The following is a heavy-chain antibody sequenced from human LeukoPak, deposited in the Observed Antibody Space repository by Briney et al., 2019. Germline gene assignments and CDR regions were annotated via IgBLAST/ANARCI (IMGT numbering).Heavy chain of an antibody. CDR1: GYTFTGYY. Sequence: GASVKVSCKASGYTFTGYYIHWVRQAPGHGLEWMGWINPNSGGTNYAQKFQGRVTMTRDTSISTAYMELSRLRSDDTAVYYCARDQGYCSSTSCFNYYYGMDVWGQGTTVTVSS. D-gene: IGHD2-2*01. V-gene: IGHV1-2*02. J-gene: IGHJ6*02. CDR2: INPNSGGT. CDR3: ARDQGYCSSTSCFNYYYGMDV.